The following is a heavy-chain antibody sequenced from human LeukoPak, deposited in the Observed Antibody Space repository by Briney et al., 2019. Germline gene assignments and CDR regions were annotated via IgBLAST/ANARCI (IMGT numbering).Heavy chain of an antibody. CDR2: IYTSGST. CDR3: ARRRGWSGYYGNWFDP. J-gene: IGHJ5*02. V-gene: IGHV4-4*09. Sequence: SETLSFTCTVSGGSISSYYWSWIRQPPGKGLEWIGYIYTSGSTNYNPSLKSRVTISVDTSKNQFSLKLSSVTAADTAVYYCARRRGWSGYYGNWFDPWGQGTLVTVSS. D-gene: IGHD3-3*01. CDR1: GGSISSYY.